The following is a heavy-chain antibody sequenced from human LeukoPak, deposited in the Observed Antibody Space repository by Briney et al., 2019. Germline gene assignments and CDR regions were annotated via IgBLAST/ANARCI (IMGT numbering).Heavy chain of an antibody. CDR3: ARIMTTVTHKFDP. Sequence: RRASVKVSCKASGYTFTSYYMHWVRRAPGQGLEWMGIINPSGGSTTYAQKFQGRVTMTRDTSTNTVYMELSSLRSEDTAVYYCARIMTTVTHKFDPWGQGTLVTVSS. J-gene: IGHJ5*02. CDR2: INPSGGST. D-gene: IGHD4-17*01. V-gene: IGHV1-46*01. CDR1: GYTFTSYY.